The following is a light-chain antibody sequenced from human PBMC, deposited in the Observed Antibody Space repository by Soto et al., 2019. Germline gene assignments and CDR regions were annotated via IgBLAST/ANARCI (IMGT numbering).Light chain of an antibody. CDR3: QQRSNWPLT. J-gene: IGKJ5*01. Sequence: EIVLTQSPGTLSLYPGERATLSCRVSQSVSSYYLAWYQQKPGQAPRLLIYGASNRATGIPARFSGSESGTDFTLTISSLEPEDFAVYYCQQRSNWPLTFGQGTRLEI. CDR2: GAS. V-gene: IGKV3-11*01. CDR1: QSVSSY.